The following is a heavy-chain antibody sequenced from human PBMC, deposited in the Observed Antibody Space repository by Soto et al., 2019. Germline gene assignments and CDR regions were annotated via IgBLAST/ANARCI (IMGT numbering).Heavy chain of an antibody. CDR1: GFTFSSYS. J-gene: IGHJ3*02. CDR3: ARDPDYGDDDAFDI. CDR2: ISSSSTYI. Sequence: PGGSLRLSCAASGFTFSSYSMNWVRQAPGKGLEWVSSISSSSTYIYYADSVKGRFTLSRDNAKNSLYLQMNSLRAEDTAVYYCARDPDYGDDDAFDIWAQGTMVPVSS. V-gene: IGHV3-21*01. D-gene: IGHD4-17*01.